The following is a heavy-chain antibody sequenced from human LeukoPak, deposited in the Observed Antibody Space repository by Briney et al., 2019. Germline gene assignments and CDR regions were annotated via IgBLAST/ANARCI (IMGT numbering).Heavy chain of an antibody. D-gene: IGHD6-19*01. Sequence: SVKVSCKASGGTFSSYAISWVRQAPGQGLEWMGGIIPIFGTANYAQKFQGRVTITADKSTSTAYMELSSLRSEDTAVYYCARDEGGWYPLYYFDYWGQGTLVTVSS. CDR3: ARDEGGWYPLYYFDY. V-gene: IGHV1-69*06. J-gene: IGHJ4*02. CDR2: IIPIFGTA. CDR1: GGTFSSYA.